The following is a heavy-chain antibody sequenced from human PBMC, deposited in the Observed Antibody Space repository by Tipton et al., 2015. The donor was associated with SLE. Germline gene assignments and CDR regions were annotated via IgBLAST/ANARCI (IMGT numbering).Heavy chain of an antibody. CDR3: ARVSSGWFEGRFDS. Sequence: TLSLTCTVSGGSISSYYWSWIRQPPGKGLEWIGYIYTSGSTNYNPSLKSRVTISVDTSKNHFSLKLSSVTAADTAVYYCARVSSGWFEGRFDSWGQGTLVTVSS. V-gene: IGHV4-4*09. CDR1: GGSISSYY. CDR2: IYTSGST. J-gene: IGHJ5*01. D-gene: IGHD6-19*01.